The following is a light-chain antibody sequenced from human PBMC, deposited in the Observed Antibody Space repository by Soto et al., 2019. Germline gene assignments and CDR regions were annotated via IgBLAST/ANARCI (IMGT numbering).Light chain of an antibody. CDR2: AVS. CDR3: QQYAVSPIT. Sequence: EIVLTQSPVTLSLSPGEGATLSCRASQTVSKNYLAWYQQKAGQAPRLVIYAVSTRATGIPDRFSGSGSGTDLTLTISRPEPEDFAVFYCQQYAVSPITFGQGTRLEIK. CDR1: QTVSKNY. J-gene: IGKJ5*01. V-gene: IGKV3-20*01.